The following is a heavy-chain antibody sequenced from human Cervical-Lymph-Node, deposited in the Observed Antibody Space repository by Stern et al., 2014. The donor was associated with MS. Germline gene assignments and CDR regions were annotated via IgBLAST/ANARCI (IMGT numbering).Heavy chain of an antibody. V-gene: IGHV1-3*01. J-gene: IGHJ5*02. Sequence: VQLVQSGAEVKKPGASVKVSCKASGYTFTSYAMHWVRQAPGQRLEWMGWINAGNGNTKYSQKFQGRVTITRDTSASTAYMELSSLRSEDTAVYYCARAVNAHNWFDPWGQGTLVTVSS. CDR2: INAGNGNT. CDR1: GYTFTSYA. CDR3: ARAVNAHNWFDP. D-gene: IGHD4-17*01.